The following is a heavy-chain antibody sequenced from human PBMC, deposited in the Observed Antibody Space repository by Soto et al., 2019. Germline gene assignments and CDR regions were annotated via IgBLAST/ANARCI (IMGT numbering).Heavy chain of an antibody. CDR2: IYPGDSDT. CDR1: GYSFTSYW. D-gene: IGHD3-3*01. CDR3: AILQYYDFWSGSYYYYGMDV. J-gene: IGHJ6*02. V-gene: IGHV5-51*01. Sequence: GESLKISCKGSGYSFTSYWIGWVRQMPGKGLEWMGIIYPGDSDTRYSPSFQGQVTISADKSISTAYLQWSSLKASDTAMYYCAILQYYDFWSGSYYYYGMDVWGQGTTVTVSS.